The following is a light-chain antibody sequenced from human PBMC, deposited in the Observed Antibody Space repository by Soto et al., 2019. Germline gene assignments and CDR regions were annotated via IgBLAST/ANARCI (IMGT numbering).Light chain of an antibody. V-gene: IGLV1-40*01. CDR3: QSYDSSLSGSV. J-gene: IGLJ2*01. CDR2: GDT. Sequence: QSVLTQPPSVSGAPGQRVTISCTGSSSNIGADYDVHWTKQLPGTAPKLLIFGDTNRPSGVPDRFSGSKSGTSASLAITGLQADDEADYYCQSYDSSLSGSVFGGGTKLTVL. CDR1: SSNIGADYD.